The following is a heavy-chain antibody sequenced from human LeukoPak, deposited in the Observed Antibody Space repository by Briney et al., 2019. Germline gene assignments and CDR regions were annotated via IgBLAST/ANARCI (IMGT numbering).Heavy chain of an antibody. CDR3: AKDSYSKGDY. J-gene: IGHJ4*02. CDR2: INGVGSEP. D-gene: IGHD5-18*01. V-gene: IGHV3-7*01. CDR1: GFTFRNYW. Sequence: GGSLRLSCAASGFTFRNYWMGWVRQAPGQGRVWLANINGVGSEPYYGDSLAGRVTISRDNARNSLYLQMNSLRAEDTCVYYCAKDSYSKGDYWGQGVLVTVSS.